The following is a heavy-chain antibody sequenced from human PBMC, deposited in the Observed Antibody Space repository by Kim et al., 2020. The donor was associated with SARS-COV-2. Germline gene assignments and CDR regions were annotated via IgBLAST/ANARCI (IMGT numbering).Heavy chain of an antibody. CDR2: ITHDGSTK. V-gene: IGHV3-30*18. Sequence: GGSLRLSCAASGFTFSNYCIHWVRQAPGKGLEWVARITHDGSTKYYVDSVRGRFTVARDNSKNMRYLEMSTLTTEDTAVYYCAKPPVTYSSGWLYFFGMDVGGEGTTVSVST. D-gene: IGHD6-25*01. J-gene: IGHJ6*04. CDR3: AKPPVTYSSGWLYFFGMDV. CDR1: GFTFSNYC.